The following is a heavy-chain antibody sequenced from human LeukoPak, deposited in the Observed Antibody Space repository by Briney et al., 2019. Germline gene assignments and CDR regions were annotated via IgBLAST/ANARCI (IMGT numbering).Heavy chain of an antibody. J-gene: IGHJ4*02. CDR3: ARDSGLLWFGEFNY. CDR2: ISAYNVNT. CDR1: GGTFSSYA. V-gene: IGHV1-18*01. Sequence: SVKVSCKGSGGTFSSYAISWVRQAPGQGREWMGWISAYNVNTNYVQKLQGRVTMTTDTSTSTAYMELRSLRSDDTDVYYCARDSGLLWFGEFNYWGQGTLVTVSS. D-gene: IGHD3-10*01.